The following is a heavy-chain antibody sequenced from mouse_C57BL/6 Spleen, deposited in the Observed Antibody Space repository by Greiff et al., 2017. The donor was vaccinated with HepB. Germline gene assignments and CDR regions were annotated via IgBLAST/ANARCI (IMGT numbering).Heavy chain of an antibody. V-gene: IGHV1-7*01. D-gene: IGHD1-1*01. CDR2: INPSSGYT. CDR1: GYTFTSYW. Sequence: QVHVKQSGAELAKPGASVKLSCKASGYTFTSYWMHWVKQRPGQGLEWIGYINPSSGYTKYNQKFKDKATLTADKSSSTAYMQLSSLTYEDSAVYYCARGGSSPHWYFDVWGTGTTVTVSS. J-gene: IGHJ1*03. CDR3: ARGGSSPHWYFDV.